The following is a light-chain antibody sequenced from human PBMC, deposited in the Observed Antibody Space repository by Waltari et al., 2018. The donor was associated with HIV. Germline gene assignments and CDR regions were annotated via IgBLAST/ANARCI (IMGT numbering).Light chain of an antibody. V-gene: IGLV1-40*01. Sequence: SVLPQPTSESGAPGPRVTMPRTVSGAHNGAVSLVHWYQPIPGTAPKLLIYGNSHRPSGGPDRFSGSKSGTSASLAITGLQAEDEADYYCQSYDSSLSGWVFGGGTKLTVL. CDR1: GAHNGAVSL. CDR2: GNS. J-gene: IGLJ3*02. CDR3: QSYDSSLSGWV.